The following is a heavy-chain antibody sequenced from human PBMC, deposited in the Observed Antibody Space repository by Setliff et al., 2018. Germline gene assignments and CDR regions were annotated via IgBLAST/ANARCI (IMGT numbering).Heavy chain of an antibody. CDR2: INHSGST. CDR3: RLAHCSTTSCEEALDY. J-gene: IGHJ4*02. D-gene: IGHD2-2*01. V-gene: IGHV4-34*01. Sequence: PSETLSLTCVVYGDSFSDYYWSWIRQPPGKGLEWIEEINHSGSTNYNPSLKSRVTMSVDTSKNQFSLNLNSVTAADTAVYYFRLAHCSTTSCEEALDYWSQGTLVTVSS. CDR1: GDSFSDYY.